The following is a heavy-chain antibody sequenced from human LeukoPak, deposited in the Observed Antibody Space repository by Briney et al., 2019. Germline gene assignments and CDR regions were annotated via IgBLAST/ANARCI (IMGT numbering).Heavy chain of an antibody. CDR3: ARRAGAYSHPYDY. J-gene: IGHJ4*02. V-gene: IGHV3-53*01. D-gene: IGHD4/OR15-4a*01. CDR2: IYSDNT. CDR1: GFTFSSNS. Sequence: GSLRLSFTVSGFTFSSNSMSWVRQAPGKGLEWVSFIYSDNTHYSDSVKGRFTISRDNSKNTLYLQMNSLRAEDTAVYYCARRAGAYSHPYDYWGQGTLVTVSS.